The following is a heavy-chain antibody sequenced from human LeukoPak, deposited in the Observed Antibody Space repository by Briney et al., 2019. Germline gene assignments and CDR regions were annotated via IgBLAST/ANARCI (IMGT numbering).Heavy chain of an antibody. D-gene: IGHD6-19*01. J-gene: IGHJ5*02. CDR2: ISWNSGSI. V-gene: IGHV3-9*01. Sequence: GGSLRLSCAASGFTFDDYAMHWVRQAPGKGLEWVSGISWNSGSIGYADSVKGRFTISRDNAKNSLYLQMNSLRAEDTALYYCAKAAGAVAGHGWFDPWGQGTLVTVSS. CDR1: GFTFDDYA. CDR3: AKAAGAVAGHGWFDP.